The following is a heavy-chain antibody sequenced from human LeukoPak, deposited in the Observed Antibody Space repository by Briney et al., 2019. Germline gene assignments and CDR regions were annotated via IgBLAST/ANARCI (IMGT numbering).Heavy chain of an antibody. Sequence: PSETLSLTCAVYGGSFSGYYWSWIRQPPGKGLEWIGEINHSGSTNYNPSLKSRVTISVDTSKNQFSLKPSSVTAAGTAVYYCARGRRRYSSGWYDYWGQGTLVTVSS. CDR1: GGSFSGYY. CDR2: INHSGST. D-gene: IGHD6-19*01. V-gene: IGHV4-34*01. J-gene: IGHJ4*02. CDR3: ARGRRRYSSGWYDY.